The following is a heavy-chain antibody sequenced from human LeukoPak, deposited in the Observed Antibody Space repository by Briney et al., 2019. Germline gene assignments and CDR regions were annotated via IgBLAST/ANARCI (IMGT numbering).Heavy chain of an antibody. CDR2: IYPGDSDT. D-gene: IGHD5-18*01. CDR1: GYSFTSYW. J-gene: IGHJ4*02. Sequence: GESLKISCKGSGYSFTSYWIGWVRQMPGKGLEWMGIIYPGDSDTRYSPSFQGQVTISADKSISTAYLQWSSLKASDTAMYYCARPPDTAMDVESPEFDYWGQGTLVTVSS. CDR3: ARPPDTAMDVESPEFDY. V-gene: IGHV5-51*01.